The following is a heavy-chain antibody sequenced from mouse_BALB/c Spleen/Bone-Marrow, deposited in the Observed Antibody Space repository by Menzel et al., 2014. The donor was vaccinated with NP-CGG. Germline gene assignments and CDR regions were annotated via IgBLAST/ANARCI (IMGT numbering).Heavy chain of an antibody. CDR3: GRNYYGGSYYFDY. CDR1: GFTFSSYG. J-gene: IGHJ2*01. CDR2: ISSGGSYT. D-gene: IGHD1-1*01. Sequence: EVMLVESGGDLVKPGGSLKLSCVASGFTFSSYGMSWVRQTPDKRLEWVATISSGGSYTYYPDSVKGRFTISRDNAKNTLYLQMSSLKSEDTAMYYCGRNYYGGSYYFDYWGQGTTLTVSS. V-gene: IGHV5-6*01.